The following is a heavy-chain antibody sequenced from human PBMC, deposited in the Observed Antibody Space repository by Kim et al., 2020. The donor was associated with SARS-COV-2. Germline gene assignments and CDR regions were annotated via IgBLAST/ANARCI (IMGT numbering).Heavy chain of an antibody. CDR3: AKDSSHYRFFDY. Sequence: TFYANSVKGRFTISRDNSKNTLYLHMNGLRPEDTAVYFCAKDSSHYRFFDYWGQGTLVTVSS. J-gene: IGHJ4*02. CDR2: T. D-gene: IGHD6-6*01. V-gene: IGHV3-23*01.